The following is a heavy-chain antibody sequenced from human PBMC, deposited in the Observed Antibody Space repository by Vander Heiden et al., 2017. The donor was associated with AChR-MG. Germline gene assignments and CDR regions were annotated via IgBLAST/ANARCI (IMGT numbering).Heavy chain of an antibody. CDR2: MNPNSGNT. V-gene: IGHV1-8*01. J-gene: IGHJ6*02. CDR1: GYTFTSYD. Sequence: SVKVSCKASGYTFTSYDINWVRQATGQGLEWMGWMNPNSGNTGYAQKFQGRVTMTRNTSISTAYMELSSLRSEDTAVYYCARGGELRYFDWLLPYYYYGMDVWGQGTTVTVSS. D-gene: IGHD3-9*01. CDR3: ARGGELRYFDWLLPYYYYGMDV.